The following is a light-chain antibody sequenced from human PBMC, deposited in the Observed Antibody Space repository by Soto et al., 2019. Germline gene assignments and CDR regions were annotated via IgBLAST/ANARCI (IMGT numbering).Light chain of an antibody. V-gene: IGLV1-40*01. Sequence: QAVLKPPPSMSSAPGKRGTISCTGRRSNMGAQYDAHWHQQLQGPGPKLRIYGNGNQPSGVPDRFSSCKCGASASLANTGLQADDEADYYDKSYDKSLSVYVFGTGTKVTVL. CDR1: RSNMGAQYD. CDR2: GNG. CDR3: KSYDKSLSVYV. J-gene: IGLJ1*01.